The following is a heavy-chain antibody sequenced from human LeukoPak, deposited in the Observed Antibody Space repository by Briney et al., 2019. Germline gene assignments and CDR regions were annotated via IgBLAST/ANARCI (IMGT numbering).Heavy chain of an antibody. V-gene: IGHV4-59*12. J-gene: IGHJ5*02. Sequence: SETLSLTCTVSGGSISSYYWSWIRQPPGKGLEWIGYIYYSGSTNYNPSLKSRVTISIDTSKNQFSLKLSSVTAADTAVYYCARETTRLPAPTNNWFDPWGQGTLVTVSS. CDR1: GGSISSYY. CDR3: ARETTRLPAPTNNWFDP. D-gene: IGHD2-2*01. CDR2: IYYSGST.